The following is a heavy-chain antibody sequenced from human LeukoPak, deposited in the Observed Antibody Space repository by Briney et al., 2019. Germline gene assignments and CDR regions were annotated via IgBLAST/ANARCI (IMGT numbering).Heavy chain of an antibody. CDR3: AKGSVATVDYYYYGMDV. CDR1: GYTFTSYY. CDR2: INPSGGST. Sequence: GSVKVSCKASGYTFTSYYMHWVRQAPGQGLEWMGIINPSGGSTSYAQKFQGRVTMTRDTSTSTVYMELSSLRSEDTAVYYCAKGSVATVDYYYYGMDVWGQGTTVTVSS. J-gene: IGHJ6*02. D-gene: IGHD5-12*01. V-gene: IGHV1-46*03.